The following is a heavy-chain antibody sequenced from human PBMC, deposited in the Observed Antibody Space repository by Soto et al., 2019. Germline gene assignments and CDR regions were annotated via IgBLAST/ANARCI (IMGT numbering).Heavy chain of an antibody. D-gene: IGHD2-21*02. CDR1: GFTFSSYA. CDR3: ATNRRDIVVVTADDAFDI. Sequence: GGSLRLSCAASGFTFSSYAMHWVRQAPGKGLEWVAVISYDGSNKYYADSVKGRFTISRDNSKNTLYLQMNSLRAEDTAVYYCATNRRDIVVVTADDAFDIWGQGTMVTVSS. CDR2: ISYDGSNK. V-gene: IGHV3-30-3*01. J-gene: IGHJ3*02.